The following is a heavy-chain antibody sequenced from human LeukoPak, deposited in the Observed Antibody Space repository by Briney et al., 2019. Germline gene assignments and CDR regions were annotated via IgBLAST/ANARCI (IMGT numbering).Heavy chain of an antibody. J-gene: IGHJ6*02. CDR1: GFTFSTYW. Sequence: GGSLRLSCAASGFTFSTYWMHWVRQASAKGLEWLSRTSNDGSTTTYADSVKGRFTISRDNTKNTLYVQMDSLRPEDTAVYYCARGIWRSYGLDVWGQGTTVTVSS. CDR3: ARGIWRSYGLDV. CDR2: TSNDGSTT. V-gene: IGHV3-74*01.